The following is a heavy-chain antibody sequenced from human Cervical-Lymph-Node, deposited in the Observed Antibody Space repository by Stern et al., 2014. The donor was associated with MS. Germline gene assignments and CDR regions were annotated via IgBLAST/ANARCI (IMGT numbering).Heavy chain of an antibody. Sequence: EVQLVESGAEVKKPGESLKISCKLSGYSFTIYYIAWVRQMPGNGLECMGVIYPYDSDTTYSPSFQGQVTISADKSITTAYLQWSSLRASDTAMYYCARHVQGFDYWGQGTLVTVSS. J-gene: IGHJ4*02. CDR3: ARHVQGFDY. CDR1: GYSFTIYY. V-gene: IGHV5-51*01. CDR2: IYPYDSDT.